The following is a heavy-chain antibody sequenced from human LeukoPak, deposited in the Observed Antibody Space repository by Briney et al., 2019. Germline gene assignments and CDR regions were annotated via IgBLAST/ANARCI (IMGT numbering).Heavy chain of an antibody. CDR1: GDTFTNYG. J-gene: IGHJ4*02. CDR3: ARGVLAYDY. V-gene: IGHV7-4-1*02. Sequence: ASVKVSCKASGDTFTNYGIAWVRQAPGQGLEWMGWINTNTGNPTYAQGFTGWFVFSLDTSVSTAYLQISSLKAEDTAVYYCARGVLAYDYWGQGTLVTVSS. CDR2: INTNTGNP.